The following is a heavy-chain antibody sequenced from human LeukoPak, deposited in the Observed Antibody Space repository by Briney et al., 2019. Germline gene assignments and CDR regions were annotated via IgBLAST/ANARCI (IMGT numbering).Heavy chain of an antibody. CDR3: ARGLPHTYDFWSGYQTGGNFDY. Sequence: PGGSLRLSCTVSGFTVSSNSMSWVRQAPGKGLEWVSFIYSGGSTQYSDSVKGRFTISGDNSKNTLYLQMNSLRAEDTALYYCARGLPHTYDFWSGYQTGGNFDYWGQGTLVTVSS. CDR1: GFTVSSNS. V-gene: IGHV3-53*01. J-gene: IGHJ4*02. D-gene: IGHD3-3*01. CDR2: IYSGGST.